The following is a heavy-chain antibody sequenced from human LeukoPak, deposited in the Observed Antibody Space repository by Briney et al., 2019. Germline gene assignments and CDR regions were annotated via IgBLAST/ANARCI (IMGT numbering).Heavy chain of an antibody. CDR2: ISYDGRNI. V-gene: IGHV3-30*03. CDR3: ARSNYYTVDV. CDR1: GFTFNNYG. Sequence: PGGSLRLSCAASGFTFNNYGMHWVRQAPGKGLEWVAVISYDGRNIHYPDSVKGRFTISRDNAKNSLYLQMNSLRADDTAVYYCARSNYYTVDVWGQGTAVTVSS. J-gene: IGHJ6*02.